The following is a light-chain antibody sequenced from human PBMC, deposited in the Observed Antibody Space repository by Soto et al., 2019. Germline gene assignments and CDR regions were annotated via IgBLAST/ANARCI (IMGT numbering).Light chain of an antibody. V-gene: IGKV1-39*01. CDR1: QGISTY. J-gene: IGKJ1*01. CDR3: QQSYSTTWT. CDR2: AAS. Sequence: DIQMTQSPSSLSASVGYRVTITWRASQGISTYLNCYQQKPGKAPKLLIYAASSLQSGVPSRFSGSGSETDFTLTISSLQPEDFATYSCQQSYSTTWTFGQGTKVDI.